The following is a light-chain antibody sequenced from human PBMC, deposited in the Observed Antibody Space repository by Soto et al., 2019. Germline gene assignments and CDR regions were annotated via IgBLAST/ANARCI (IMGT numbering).Light chain of an antibody. V-gene: IGLV2-23*01. CDR3: FSYVGNSAHV. CDR2: EGS. Sequence: QSALTQPASVSGSPGQSITISCTGTSSDVGSYNLVSWYQHHPGKAPKLMIYEGSGRPSGVSDRFSGSKSGNTASLTISGLQAEDEADYYCFSYVGNSAHVFGSGTKLTVL. J-gene: IGLJ1*01. CDR1: SSDVGSYNL.